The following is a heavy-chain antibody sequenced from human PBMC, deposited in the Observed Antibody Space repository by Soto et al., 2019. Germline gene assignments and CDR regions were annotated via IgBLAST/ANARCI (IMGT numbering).Heavy chain of an antibody. CDR2: INGDGRRT. Sequence: EVQLVESGGGSVQTGGSLRISCAASGFTFGSYWMDWVRHTPGKGLVWVSRINGDGRRTTYADSVMGRFTISRDNSQNTLFLQMDSLRPEDTALYYCAKTLYRNNWYYFDSWGQGTLVTVSS. J-gene: IGHJ4*02. V-gene: IGHV3-74*01. CDR1: GFTFGSYW. CDR3: AKTLYRNNWYYFDS. D-gene: IGHD1-1*01.